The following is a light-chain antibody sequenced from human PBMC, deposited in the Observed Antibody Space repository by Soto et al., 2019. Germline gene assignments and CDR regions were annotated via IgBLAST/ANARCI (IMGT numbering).Light chain of an antibody. CDR1: SSDVGAYKY. V-gene: IGLV2-8*01. Sequence: QSALTQPPSASGSPGQSVTSSCTGTSSDVGAYKYVSWYQQYPGKAPKLMIYEVTKRPSGVPDRFSGSKSGNTASLTVSGLQADDEADYYCTSYVGNDIWVFGGGTKLTVL. CDR3: TSYVGNDIWV. J-gene: IGLJ3*02. CDR2: EVT.